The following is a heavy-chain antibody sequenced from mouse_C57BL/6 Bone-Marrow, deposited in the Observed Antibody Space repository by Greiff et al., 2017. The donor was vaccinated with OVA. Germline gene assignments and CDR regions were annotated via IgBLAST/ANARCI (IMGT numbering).Heavy chain of an antibody. Sequence: VKLLESGAELVRPGASVTLSCKASGYTFTDYEMHWVKQTPVHGLEWIGAIDPETGGTAYNQKFKGKAILTADKSSSTAYMELRSLTSEDSAVYYCTRSGLTSMDYWGQGTSVTVSS. CDR3: TRSGLTSMDY. CDR1: GYTFTDYE. CDR2: IDPETGGT. D-gene: IGHD4-1*01. J-gene: IGHJ4*01. V-gene: IGHV1-15*01.